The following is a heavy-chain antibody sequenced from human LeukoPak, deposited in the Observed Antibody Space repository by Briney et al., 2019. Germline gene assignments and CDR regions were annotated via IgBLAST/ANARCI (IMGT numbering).Heavy chain of an antibody. CDR3: ARDRWEYYDILTGDY. CDR2: IKQDGGEK. J-gene: IGHJ4*02. V-gene: IGHV3-7*03. CDR1: GFTFSSSW. D-gene: IGHD3-9*01. Sequence: GGSLRLSCAASGFTFSSSWMSWVRQAPGKGLEWVANIKQDGGEKYYVDSVKGRFTISRDNAKNSLYLQMNSLRAEDTAVYYCARDRWEYYDILTGDYWGQGTLVTVSS.